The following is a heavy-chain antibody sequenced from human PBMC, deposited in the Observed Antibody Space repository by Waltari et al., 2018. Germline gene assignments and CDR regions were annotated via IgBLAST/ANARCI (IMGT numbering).Heavy chain of an antibody. CDR1: RDAVPEHY. D-gene: IGHD2-21*02. V-gene: IGHV1-2*02. CDR2: VNPNGGGT. CDR3: AREYCGGDCRLFDY. Sequence: LVQSGAEVMKPGASVQVSCKASRDAVPEHYIQWVRQAPGQGLGWMGWVNPNGGGTNYAQRFAGRITVTWDTSISTAYMEFSRLTSGDTAVYFCAREYCGGDCRLFDYWGQGTLVTVSS. J-gene: IGHJ4*02.